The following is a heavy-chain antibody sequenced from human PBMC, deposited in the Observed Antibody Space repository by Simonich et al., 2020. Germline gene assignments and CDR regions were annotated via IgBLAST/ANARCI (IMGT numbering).Heavy chain of an antibody. V-gene: IGHV3-23*01. J-gene: IGHJ4*02. CDR2: ISGSGGST. CDR3: ATYYFDY. Sequence: EVQLLESGGGLVQPGGSLRLSCAASGFTCSSYAMSWVRQAPGKGVGWVSAISGSGGSTDYADSVKGRFTIARDNSKNTLYLQMNSLRAEDTAVYYCATYYFDYWGQGTLVTVSS. CDR1: GFTCSSYA.